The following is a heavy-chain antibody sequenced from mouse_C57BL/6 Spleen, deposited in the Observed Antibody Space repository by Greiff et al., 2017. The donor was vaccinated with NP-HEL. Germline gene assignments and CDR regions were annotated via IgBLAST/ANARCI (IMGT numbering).Heavy chain of an antibody. V-gene: IGHV1-69*01. CDR3: ARQLRQGAMDY. J-gene: IGHJ4*01. D-gene: IGHD3-2*02. CDR1: GYTFTSYW. CDR2: IDPSDSYT. Sequence: VQLQQPGAELEMPGASVKLSCKASGYTFTSYWMHWVKQRPGQGLEWIGEIDPSDSYTNYNQKFKGKSTLTVDKSSSTAYMQLSSLTSEDSAVYYCARQLRQGAMDYWGQGTSVTVSS.